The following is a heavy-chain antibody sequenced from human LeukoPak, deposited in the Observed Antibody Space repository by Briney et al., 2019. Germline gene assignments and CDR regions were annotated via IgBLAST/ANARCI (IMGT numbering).Heavy chain of an antibody. V-gene: IGHV3-23*01. Sequence: PGGSLRLSCAASGFTFSSYAMSWVRQASGKGLEWVSAISGSGGSTYYADSVKGRFTISRDNSKNTLYLQMNSLRAEDTAVYYCAKGYYHDSSGYSNLQIFDYWGQGTLVTVSS. D-gene: IGHD3-22*01. CDR1: GFTFSSYA. CDR2: ISGSGGST. J-gene: IGHJ4*02. CDR3: AKGYYHDSSGYSNLQIFDY.